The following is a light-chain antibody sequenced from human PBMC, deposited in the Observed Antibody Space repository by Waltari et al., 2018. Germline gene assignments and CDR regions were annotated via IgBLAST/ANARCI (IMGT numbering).Light chain of an antibody. Sequence: QTILTQPHSASGTPGQRVTVPCSGDNSNIGKNTVNWYQQLPGTAPKHLSYRDNQRPSGVPDRFSGSRSGTSASLAISGLRPDDEASYYCATWDDRQSGVVFGGGTTLTVL. V-gene: IGLV1-44*01. CDR3: ATWDDRQSGVV. CDR2: RDN. CDR1: NSNIGKNT. J-gene: IGLJ2*01.